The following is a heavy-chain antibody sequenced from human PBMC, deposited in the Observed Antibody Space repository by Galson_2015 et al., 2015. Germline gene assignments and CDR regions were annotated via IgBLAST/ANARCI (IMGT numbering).Heavy chain of an antibody. CDR3: ARRGSAWYQDY. CDR1: GYSFTTYW. Sequence: QSAAEVTKPGESLQISCTDSGYSFTTYWICWVRQMPGQGLAWMGLIYPGDSDTRYSPSFQGQVTISADKSTSTAYLQWSSLKDSDTAMYYCARRGSAWYQDYWGQGTLVTVSS. V-gene: IGHV5-51*03. J-gene: IGHJ4*02. CDR2: IYPGDSDT. D-gene: IGHD6-19*01.